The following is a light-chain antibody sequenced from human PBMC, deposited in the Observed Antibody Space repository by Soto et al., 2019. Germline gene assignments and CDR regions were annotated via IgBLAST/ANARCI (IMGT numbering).Light chain of an antibody. J-gene: IGKJ1*01. Sequence: ESVLTQSPGTLSLSPGERATLSCRASQSVSSSYLAWYQQKPGQAPRPLIYGASSRATGIPDRFSGSGSGTDFTLTISRLEPEDFAVYYCQQYGSSPPSWTFGQGTKVEIK. CDR1: QSVSSSY. CDR3: QQYGSSPPSWT. V-gene: IGKV3-20*01. CDR2: GAS.